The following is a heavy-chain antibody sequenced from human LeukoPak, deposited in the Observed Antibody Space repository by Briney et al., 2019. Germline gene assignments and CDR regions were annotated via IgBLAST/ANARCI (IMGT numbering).Heavy chain of an antibody. CDR3: ATPLTTVTDYYFDY. D-gene: IGHD4-11*01. V-gene: IGHV1-24*01. Sequence: ASVKVSCKVSGYTLTELSMHWVRQAPGKRLEWMGGFDPEDGETIYAQKFQGRVTMTEDTSTDTAYMELSSLRSEDTAVYYCATPLTTVTDYYFDYWGQGTLVTVSS. J-gene: IGHJ4*02. CDR2: FDPEDGET. CDR1: GYTLTELS.